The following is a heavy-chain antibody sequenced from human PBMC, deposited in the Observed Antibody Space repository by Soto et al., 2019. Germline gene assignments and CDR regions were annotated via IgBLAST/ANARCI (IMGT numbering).Heavy chain of an antibody. CDR2: IASHDGST. CDR1: GYTFTSYG. Sequence: ASVKVSCKASGYTFTSYGLNWVRRAPGQGLEWMGRIASHDGSTVSAQSFQGRLTLTRDTFTNTAYLELGALTSDDTGLYFCRRNDGDDSTNVWGQGTPVTVYS. CDR3: RRNDGDDSTNV. D-gene: IGHD3-22*01. J-gene: IGHJ4*02. V-gene: IGHV1-18*04.